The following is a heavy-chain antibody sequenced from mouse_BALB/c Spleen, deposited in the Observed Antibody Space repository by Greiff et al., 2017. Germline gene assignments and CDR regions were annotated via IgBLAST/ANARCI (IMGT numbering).Heavy chain of an antibody. CDR3: ARYGNYEYFDV. D-gene: IGHD2-1*01. V-gene: IGHV1-54*01. J-gene: IGHJ1*01. CDR1: GYTFSSYW. Sequence: VQLQQSGAELMKPGASVKISCKATGYTFSSYWIEWVKQRPGQGLEWIGVINPGSGGTNYNEKFKGKATLTADKSSSTAYMQLSSLTSDDSAVYFCARYGNYEYFDVWGAGTTVTVSS. CDR2: INPGSGGT.